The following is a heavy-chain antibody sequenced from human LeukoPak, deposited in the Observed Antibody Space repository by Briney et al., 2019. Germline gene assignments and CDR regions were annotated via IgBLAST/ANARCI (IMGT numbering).Heavy chain of an antibody. CDR2: INPNSGGT. J-gene: IGHJ4*02. V-gene: IGHV1-2*02. CDR3: ARTWGYCSGGSCYPDY. D-gene: IGHD2-15*01. CDR1: GYTFTGYY. Sequence: ASVKVSCKASGYTFTGYYMHWVRQAPGQGLEWMGWINPNSGGTNYAQKFQGRVTMTRDTSISTAYMELSRLRSDDTAVYYCARTWGYCSGGSCYPDYWGQGTLVTVSS.